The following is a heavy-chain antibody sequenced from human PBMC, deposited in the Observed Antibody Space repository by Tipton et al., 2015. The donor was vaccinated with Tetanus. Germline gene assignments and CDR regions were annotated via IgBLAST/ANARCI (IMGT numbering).Heavy chain of an antibody. CDR1: GHSVASNSAA. J-gene: IGHJ4*02. D-gene: IGHD3-10*01. Sequence: GLVKPSQTLSLTCAISGHSVASNSAAWNWIRQSSSRGLEWLARIYYRSKWYNDYAVYVKSRITINPDTSKDQFSLQMNSLTPEDTAVYYCARDFSPHYYGSGSYAFGYFDYWGQGTLATVSS. CDR3: ARDFSPHYYGSGSYAFGYFDY. CDR2: IYYRSKWYN. V-gene: IGHV6-1*01.